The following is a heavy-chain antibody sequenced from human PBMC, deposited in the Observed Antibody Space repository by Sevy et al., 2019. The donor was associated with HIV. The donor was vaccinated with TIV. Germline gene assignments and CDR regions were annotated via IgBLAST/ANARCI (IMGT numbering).Heavy chain of an antibody. V-gene: IGHV6-1*01. Sequence: KQSQTLSLTCAISGDSVSSNSAAWNWIRQSPSRGLEWLGRTYYRSKWYNDYAVSVKSRITINPDTSKNQFSLQLNSVTPEATAVYYCARVTQWPLERSGWYFDYWGQGTLVTVSS. CDR3: ARVTQWPLERSGWYFDY. CDR2: TYYRSKWYN. D-gene: IGHD6-19*01. CDR1: GDSVSSNSAA. J-gene: IGHJ4*02.